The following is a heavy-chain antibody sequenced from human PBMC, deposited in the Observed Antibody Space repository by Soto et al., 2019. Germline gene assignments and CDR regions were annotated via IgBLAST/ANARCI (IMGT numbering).Heavy chain of an antibody. J-gene: IGHJ3*02. CDR1: GFPFSSYY. CDR2: MNPNNGNT. Sequence: QVQLVQSVAEVKKPGASVKVSCKATGFPFSSYYLHWVRQAPGQGLEWMGMMNPNNGNTTNIEKFRGKFARTRVRSTSTAYLKLSNLRSEDTALYFCASSLLPAYMKAPYPSEIWNQGTMVTVS. D-gene: IGHD3-16*01. V-gene: IGHV1-46*01. CDR3: ASSLLPAYMKAPYPSEI.